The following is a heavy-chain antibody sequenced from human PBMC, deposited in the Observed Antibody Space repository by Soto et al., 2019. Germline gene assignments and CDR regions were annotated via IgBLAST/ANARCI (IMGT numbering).Heavy chain of an antibody. CDR3: ARWSYLDY. V-gene: IGHV3-23*01. Sequence: SCAASGFSFCSYALSWVRQAPGKGLEWVSTISGSDGKTFYADSVKGRFSISRDTSQSTLYLQMNSLRADDTAMYYCARWSYLDYWGQGTRVTVSS. D-gene: IGHD3-3*01. CDR1: GFSFCSYA. CDR2: ISGSDGKT. J-gene: IGHJ4*02.